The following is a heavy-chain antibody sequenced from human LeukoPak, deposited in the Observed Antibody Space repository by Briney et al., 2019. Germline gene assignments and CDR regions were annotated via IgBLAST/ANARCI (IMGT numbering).Heavy chain of an antibody. CDR3: TTDSGDYGDYVRK. V-gene: IGHV3-15*01. D-gene: IGHD4-17*01. CDR1: GFTFNNAW. Sequence: GGSLRLSCAASGFTFNNAWLSWIRQAPGKGLEWVGRIKSKSAGGTTDYPAPVKGRFTISRDDSKNMLYLQMNSLKTEDTAVYYCTTDSGDYGDYVRKWGQGTLVTVSS. CDR2: IKSKSAGGTT. J-gene: IGHJ4*02.